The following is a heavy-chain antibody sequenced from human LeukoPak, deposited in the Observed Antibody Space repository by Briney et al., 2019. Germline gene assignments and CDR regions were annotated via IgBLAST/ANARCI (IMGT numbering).Heavy chain of an antibody. CDR2: IYYSGST. J-gene: IGHJ3*02. V-gene: IGHV4-59*01. CDR1: GGSISSYF. CDR3: ARAMTTVTTPDAFDI. D-gene: IGHD4-17*01. Sequence: SETLSLTCTVSGGSISSYFWSWIRQPPGKGLEWIGYIYYSGSTNYNPSLKSRVTISVDTSKNQFSLKLSSVTAADTAVYYCARAMTTVTTPDAFDIWGQGTMVTVSS.